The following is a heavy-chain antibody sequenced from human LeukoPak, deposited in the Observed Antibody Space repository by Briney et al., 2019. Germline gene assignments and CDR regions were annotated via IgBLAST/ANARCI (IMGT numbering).Heavy chain of an antibody. CDR2: IYYSGST. D-gene: IGHD1-26*01. J-gene: IGHJ4*02. V-gene: IGHV4-39*07. Sequence: SETLSLTCTVSGGSISSSSYYWGWIRQPPGKGLEWIGSIYYSGSTYYNPSLKSRVTISVDTSKNQFSLKLSSVTAADTAVYYCARTLTPLPQDYYFDYWGQGTLVTVSS. CDR1: GGSISSSSYY. CDR3: ARTLTPLPQDYYFDY.